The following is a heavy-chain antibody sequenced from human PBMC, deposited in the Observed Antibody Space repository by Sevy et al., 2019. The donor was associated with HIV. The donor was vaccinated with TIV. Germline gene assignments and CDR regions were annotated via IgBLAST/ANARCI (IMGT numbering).Heavy chain of an antibody. J-gene: IGHJ4*02. CDR3: ARDQYSGGWSGVY. D-gene: IGHD6-19*01. CDR2: ILYDGSNK. CDR1: GFTFSSYA. Sequence: GGSLRLSCAASGFTFSSYAMHWVRQAPGKGLEWVAVILYDGSNKSYADSVKGRFPISSDNPKNTRYLQMNSLSAEDTAVYYCARDQYSGGWSGVYWGQGTLVTVSS. V-gene: IGHV3-30-3*01.